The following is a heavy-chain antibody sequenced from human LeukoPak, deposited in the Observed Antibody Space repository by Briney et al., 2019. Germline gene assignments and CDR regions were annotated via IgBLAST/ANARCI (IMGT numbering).Heavy chain of an antibody. CDR2: IYYSGST. Sequence: SETLPLTCTVSGGSISSSSYYWGWIRQPPGKGLERIGSIYYSGSTNYNPSLKSRVTILLDTSNNQFSLKLTSVTAADTAVYYCARARSSGFYYWFDPWGQGTLVTVSS. CDR1: GGSISSSSYY. J-gene: IGHJ5*02. V-gene: IGHV4-39*07. D-gene: IGHD3-22*01. CDR3: ARARSSGFYYWFDP.